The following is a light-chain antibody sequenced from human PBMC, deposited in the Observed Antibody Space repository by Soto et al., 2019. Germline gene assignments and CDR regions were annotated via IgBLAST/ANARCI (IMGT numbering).Light chain of an antibody. CDR2: LGS. CDR3: IQALQSLF. J-gene: IGKJ5*01. Sequence: IVMAPRTLSQDVKRGEPGYIVCSSNQSLLHNNGYNYLDWYMQKPGQSPQLLIYLGSNRASGGPDRFSGSGLGTDFTLKISRVEGADVGVYYGIQALQSLFFGQGTRLEI. CDR1: QSLLHNNGYNY. V-gene: IGKV2-28*01.